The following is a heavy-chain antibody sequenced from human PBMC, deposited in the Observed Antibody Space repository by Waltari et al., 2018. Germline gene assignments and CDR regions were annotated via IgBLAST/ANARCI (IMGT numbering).Heavy chain of an antibody. J-gene: IGHJ3*02. CDR1: GYTFSSYA. V-gene: IGHV1-69*06. Sequence: QVQLVQSGAEVKKPGASVKVSCKASGYTFSSYAISWVRQAPGQGLEWMGRIIPIFGTANYAQKFQGRVTITADKSTSTAYMELSSLRSEDMAVYYCARAKLVREAAFDIWGQGTMVTVSS. D-gene: IGHD3-10*01. CDR2: IIPIFGTA. CDR3: ARAKLVREAAFDI.